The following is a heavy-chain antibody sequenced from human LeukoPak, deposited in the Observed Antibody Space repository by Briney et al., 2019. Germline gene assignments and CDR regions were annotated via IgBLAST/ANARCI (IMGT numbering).Heavy chain of an antibody. D-gene: IGHD2-21*01. CDR3: AKEVSIISRGLDY. Sequence: GGSLRLSCAASGFTFISYGMHWVRQAPGKGLEWVTFIRYDGSNKYYADSVKGRFIISRDNSKNTLYLQMNSLRAEDTAVYYCAKEVSIISRGLDYWGQGILVTVSS. J-gene: IGHJ4*02. CDR1: GFTFISYG. CDR2: IRYDGSNK. V-gene: IGHV3-30*02.